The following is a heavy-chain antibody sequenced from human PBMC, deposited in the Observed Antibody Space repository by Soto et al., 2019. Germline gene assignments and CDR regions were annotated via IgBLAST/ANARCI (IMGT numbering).Heavy chain of an antibody. CDR3: AIGGKEQWLVGDDAFDI. J-gene: IGHJ3*02. V-gene: IGHV3-30-3*01. Sequence: PGGSLRLSCAASGFTFSSYAMHWVRQAPGKGLEWVAVISYDGSNKYYADSVKGRFTISRDNSKNTLYLQMNSLRAEDTAVYYCAIGGKEQWLVGDDAFDIWGQGTMVTVSS. CDR1: GFTFSSYA. CDR2: ISYDGSNK. D-gene: IGHD6-19*01.